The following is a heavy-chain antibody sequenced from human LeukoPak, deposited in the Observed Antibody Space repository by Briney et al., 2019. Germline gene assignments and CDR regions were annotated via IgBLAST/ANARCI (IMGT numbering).Heavy chain of an antibody. CDR1: GFDFFEYS. Sequence: PGGSLRLSCAASGFDFFEYSMHWVRQAPGKGVKGVAVISYDDRNENNYGDFLGGRFIISRDNSLDTVYLQINRLTVEDTGVYFCAREGHGSGRQIDYWGQGTRITVHS. V-gene: IGHV3-30*04. J-gene: IGHJ4*02. CDR2: ISYDDRNEN. D-gene: IGHD3-10*01. CDR3: AREGHGSGRQIDY.